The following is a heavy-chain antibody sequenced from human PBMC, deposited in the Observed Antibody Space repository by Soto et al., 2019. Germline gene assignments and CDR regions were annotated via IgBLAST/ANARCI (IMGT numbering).Heavy chain of an antibody. CDR2: IIPMFGTA. D-gene: IGHD5-18*01. CDR3: ASGIQLWLRRINNGYSG. CDR1: RGTFSTYA. V-gene: IGHV1-69*05. J-gene: IGHJ4*02. Sequence: QVQLVQSGAEVKKPESSVKVSCKAPRGTFSTYAISWVRQAPGQGFEWMGGIIPMFGTANYAQRFQDRVTITPDESTNTFYMELSSLRSEDTAVYFCASGIQLWLRRINNGYSGWGQGTLVTVSS.